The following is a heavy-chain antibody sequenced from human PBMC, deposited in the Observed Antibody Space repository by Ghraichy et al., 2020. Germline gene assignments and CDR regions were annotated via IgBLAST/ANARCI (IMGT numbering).Heavy chain of an antibody. V-gene: IGHV4-34*01. CDR3: ARVWGRSITIFGVASEPYYFDY. CDR1: GGSFSGYY. CDR2: INHSGST. D-gene: IGHD3-3*01. J-gene: IGHJ4*02. Sequence: SETLSLTCAVYGGSFSGYYWSWIRQPPGKGLEWIGEINHSGSTNYNPSLKSRVTISVDTSKNQFSLKLSSVTAADTAVYYCARVWGRSITIFGVASEPYYFDYWGQGTLVTVSS.